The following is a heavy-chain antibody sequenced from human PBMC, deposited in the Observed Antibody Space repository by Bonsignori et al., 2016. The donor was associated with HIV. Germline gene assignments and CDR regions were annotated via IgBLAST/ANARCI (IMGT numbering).Heavy chain of an antibody. CDR2: ISGSGGST. J-gene: IGHJ4*02. CDR3: AKAPYNCGGDCGPRSYFDY. D-gene: IGHD2-21*01. V-gene: IGHV3-23*01. Sequence: WIRQPPGKGLEWVSAISGSGGSTYYADSVKGRFTISRDNSKNTLYLQMNSLRAEDTAVYYCAKAPYNCGGDCGPRSYFDYWGQGTLVTVSS.